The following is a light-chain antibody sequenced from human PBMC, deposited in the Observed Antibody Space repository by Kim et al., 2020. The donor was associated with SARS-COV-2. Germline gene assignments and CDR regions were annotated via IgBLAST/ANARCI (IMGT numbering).Light chain of an antibody. J-gene: IGKJ4*01. Sequence: LSPGERATPSCRAGQSVGNFLAWYQQKPGQSPRLVIYDAFNRATGIPDRFRGSGSGTDFTLTISSLEPEDFAVYYCQQRDKWPLTFGGGTKVDIK. CDR1: QSVGNF. V-gene: IGKV3-11*01. CDR2: DAF. CDR3: QQRDKWPLT.